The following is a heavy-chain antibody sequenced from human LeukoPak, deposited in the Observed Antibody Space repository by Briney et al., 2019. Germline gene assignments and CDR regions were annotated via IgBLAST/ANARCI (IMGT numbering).Heavy chain of an antibody. CDR3: ARPTFGSFAFDI. Sequence: SETLSLTCTVSGGSISSSSYYWGWIRQPPGKGLEWIGSIYYSGSTYYNPSLKSRVTISVDTSKNQFSLKLSSVTAADTAVYYCARPTFGSFAFDIWGQGTMVTVSS. CDR2: IYYSGST. D-gene: IGHD2/OR15-2a*01. J-gene: IGHJ3*02. V-gene: IGHV4-39*01. CDR1: GGSISSSSYY.